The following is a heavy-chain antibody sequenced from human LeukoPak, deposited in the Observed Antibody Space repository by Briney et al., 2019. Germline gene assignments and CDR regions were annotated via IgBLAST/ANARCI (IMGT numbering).Heavy chain of an antibody. CDR3: ARDLPAGMAARPPYQLDY. CDR2: INPNSGGT. D-gene: IGHD6-6*01. CDR1: GYTFTGYY. Sequence: GASVKVSCKASGYTFTGYYMHWVRQAPGQGLEWMGWINPNSGGTNYAQKFQGWVTMTRDTSISTAYMELSSLKSDDTAVYYCARDLPAGMAARPPYQLDYWGQGTRVTVSS. J-gene: IGHJ4*02. V-gene: IGHV1-2*04.